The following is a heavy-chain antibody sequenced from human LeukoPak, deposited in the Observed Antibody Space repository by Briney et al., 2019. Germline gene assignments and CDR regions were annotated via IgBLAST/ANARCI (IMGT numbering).Heavy chain of an antibody. CDR2: ISGSGGST. CDR3: AKDLNFWSGYRFDY. CDR1: GFTFSSNA. J-gene: IGHJ4*02. V-gene: IGHV3-23*01. Sequence: GGSPRLSCAASGFTFSSNAMSWVRQAPGKGLEWVSAISGSGGSTYYADSVKGRFTISRDNSKNTLYLQMNSLRAEDTAVYYCAKDLNFWSGYRFDYWGQGTLVTVSS. D-gene: IGHD3-3*01.